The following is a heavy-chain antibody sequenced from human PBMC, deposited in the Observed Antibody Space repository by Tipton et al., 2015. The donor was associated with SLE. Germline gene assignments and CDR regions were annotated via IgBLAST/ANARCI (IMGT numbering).Heavy chain of an antibody. Sequence: SLRLSCAASGFTFSDYYMSWIRQAPGKGLEWASYISSSGSTIYYADSVKGRFTISRDNAKNSLYLQMNSLKAEDTAVYYCARDVVHVGWFDPWGQGTLVTVSS. J-gene: IGHJ5*02. CDR3: ARDVVHVGWFDP. D-gene: IGHD2-15*01. V-gene: IGHV3-11*01. CDR2: ISSSGSTI. CDR1: GFTFSDYY.